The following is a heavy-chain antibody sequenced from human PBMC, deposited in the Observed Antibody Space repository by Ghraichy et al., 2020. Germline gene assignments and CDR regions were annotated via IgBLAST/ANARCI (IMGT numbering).Heavy chain of an antibody. CDR3: ARGQHQVLSYFDY. J-gene: IGHJ4*02. V-gene: IGHV4-30-2*01. Sequence: SETLSLTCAVSGGSISSGGYSWSWIRQPPGKGLEWIGYIYQSGSTYYNPSLKSRGTISVDRSKNQLSLKLSSVTAADTAVYYCARGQHQVLSYFDYWGQGTLVTVSS. CDR1: GGSISSGGYS. D-gene: IGHD2-2*01. CDR2: IYQSGST.